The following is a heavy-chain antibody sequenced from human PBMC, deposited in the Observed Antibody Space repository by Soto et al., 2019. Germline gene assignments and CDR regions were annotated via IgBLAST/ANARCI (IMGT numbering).Heavy chain of an antibody. V-gene: IGHV3-33*01. CDR1: GFTFSSYG. CDR3: ARPSYDFWSGYSHPFDL. J-gene: IGHJ5*02. CDR2: IWYDGSTK. D-gene: IGHD3-3*01. Sequence: QVQLVESGGGVVQPGKSLRLSCAASGFTFSSYGMHWVRQAPGKGLEWVAIIWYDGSTKYFADSVKGRFTISRDNSKNMVYLQMTSLRADDTAVYYCARPSYDFWSGYSHPFDLWGQGTLVTVSS.